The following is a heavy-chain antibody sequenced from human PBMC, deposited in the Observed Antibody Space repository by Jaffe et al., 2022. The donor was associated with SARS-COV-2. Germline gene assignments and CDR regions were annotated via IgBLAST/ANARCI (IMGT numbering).Heavy chain of an antibody. CDR2: IIPIFGTA. CDR1: GGTFSSYA. V-gene: IGHV1-69*01. D-gene: IGHD3-10*01. CDR3: ARVSVLLWFGESPGWFDP. Sequence: QVQLVQSGAEVKKPGSSVKVSCKASGGTFSSYAISWVRQAPGQGLEWMGGIIPIFGTANYAQKFQGRVTITADESTSTAYMELSSLRSEDTAVYYCARVSVLLWFGESPGWFDPWGQGTLVTVSS. J-gene: IGHJ5*02.